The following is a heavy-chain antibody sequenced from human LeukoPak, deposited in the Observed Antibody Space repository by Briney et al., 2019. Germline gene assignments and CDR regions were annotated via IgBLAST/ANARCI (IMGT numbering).Heavy chain of an antibody. CDR2: IYYSGST. V-gene: IGHV4-31*03. D-gene: IGHD2-2*02. CDR3: ARRDCSSTSCYTFDY. Sequence: PSQTLSLTCTVSGGSISSGGYYWSWIRQHPGKGLEWIGYIYYSGSTYYNPSLKSRVTISVDTSKNQFSLKLSSVTAADTAVYYCARRDCSSTSCYTFDYWGQGTLVTVSS. CDR1: GGSISSGGYY. J-gene: IGHJ4*02.